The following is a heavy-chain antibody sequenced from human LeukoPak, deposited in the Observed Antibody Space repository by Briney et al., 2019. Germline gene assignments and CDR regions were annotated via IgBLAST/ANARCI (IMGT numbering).Heavy chain of an antibody. CDR1: GFTFSNHG. J-gene: IGHJ5*02. D-gene: IGHD6-13*01. Sequence: SGGSLRLSCAASGFTFSNHGMIWPRHAPGKGREGVANIKLFGSKILYVDTGNGRCTNSRDNAKNSVYLCMGSLRAEDTAVYYCARKLATAADSYNWIDPWGQGTLVTVSS. CDR2: IKLFGSKI. CDR3: ARKLATAADSYNWIDP. V-gene: IGHV3-7*01.